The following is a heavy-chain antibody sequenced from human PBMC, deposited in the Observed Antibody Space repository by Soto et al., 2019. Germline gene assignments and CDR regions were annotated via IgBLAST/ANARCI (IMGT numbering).Heavy chain of an antibody. CDR1: GGSMNIYY. V-gene: IGHV4-59*01. CDR2: VRDTGST. D-gene: IGHD3-22*01. CDR3: ARYSPPKKTYDSNPGWFDP. J-gene: IGHJ5*02. Sequence: SETLSLTCTVSGGSMNIYYWTWLRQPPGKGLEWIVYVRDTGSTNYNPSLKSRVTISIDTSRNQFSLSLNSVTAADTAVYFCARYSPPKKTYDSNPGWFDPWGQGTLVTVSS.